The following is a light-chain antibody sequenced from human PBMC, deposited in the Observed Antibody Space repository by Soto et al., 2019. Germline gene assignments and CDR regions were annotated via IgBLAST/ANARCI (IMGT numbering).Light chain of an antibody. J-gene: IGLJ3*02. CDR3: AAWDDSLSGPNWV. CDR2: RNN. Sequence: QPVLTQPPSASGTPGQRGTISCSGSSSNIGSNYVYWYQQLPGTAPKLLIYRNNQRPSGVPDRFSGSKSGTSASLAISGLRSEDEADYYCAAWDDSLSGPNWVFGGGTKVTVL. V-gene: IGLV1-47*01. CDR1: SSNIGSNY.